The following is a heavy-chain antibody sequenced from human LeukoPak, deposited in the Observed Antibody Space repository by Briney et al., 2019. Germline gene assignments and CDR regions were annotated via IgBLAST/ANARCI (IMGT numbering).Heavy chain of an antibody. V-gene: IGHV1-69*10. CDR1: GGTFSSYA. CDR2: IIPIFGIA. J-gene: IGHJ5*02. D-gene: IGHD4-11*01. CDR3: ASTQVTVDGLIEH. Sequence: GASVKVSCKASGGTFSSYAISWVRQAPGQGLEWMGGIIPIFGIANYAQKFQGRVTITADKSTSTAYMELSSLRSEDTAVYYCASTQVTVDGLIEHWGQGTLVTVSS.